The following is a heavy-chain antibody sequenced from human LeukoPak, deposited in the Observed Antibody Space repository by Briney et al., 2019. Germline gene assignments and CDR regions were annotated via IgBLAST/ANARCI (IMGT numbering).Heavy chain of an antibody. D-gene: IGHD2-8*02. J-gene: IGHJ4*02. CDR1: GFTFSSFA. CDR3: AKPRTTGLGWAQFDY. V-gene: IGHV3-23*01. CDR2: FDGNGPNT. Sequence: GGSLRLSCASSGFTFSSFAMTWVRQAPGKGQEWVSGFDGNGPNTYYADSVKGRWTISRDNSRNTLYLEMNSLRPEDTAIYYCAKPRTTGLGWAQFDYWGQGSLVTVSS.